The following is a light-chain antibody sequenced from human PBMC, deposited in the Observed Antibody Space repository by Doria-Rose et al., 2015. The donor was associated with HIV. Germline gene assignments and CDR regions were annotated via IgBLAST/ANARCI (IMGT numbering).Light chain of an antibody. CDR1: QSSSSTY. V-gene: IGKV3-20*01. CDR3: HQYGASWT. J-gene: IGKJ1*01. Sequence: TQSPGTLSLSPGERATLSCRASQSSSSTYLAWYQQKPSQAPSLLIYDGSARATGIPDRFSASGSGTGFTLTINRLEPEDFALYYCHQYGASWTFGQGTKVEI. CDR2: DGS.